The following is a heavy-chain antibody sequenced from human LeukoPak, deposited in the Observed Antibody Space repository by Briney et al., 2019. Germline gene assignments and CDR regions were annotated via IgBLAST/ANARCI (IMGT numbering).Heavy chain of an antibody. J-gene: IGHJ3*01. V-gene: IGHV5-51*01. CDR1: GYRFTSYC. CDR3: GMSGDRVPLQDDVFDV. CDR2: IYPGDSGP. Sequence: GESLKISFKVSGYRFTSYCIGWVRQIPGKGLEWMGIIYPGDSGPTYSPSFQGQVTISVDKSINTAYLQWSSLQASDTAMYYCGMSGDRVPLQDDVFDVWGQGTMVTVST. D-gene: IGHD1-26*01.